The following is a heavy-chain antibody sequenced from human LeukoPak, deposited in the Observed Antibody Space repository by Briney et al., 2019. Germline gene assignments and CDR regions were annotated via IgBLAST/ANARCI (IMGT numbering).Heavy chain of an antibody. J-gene: IGHJ4*02. Sequence: GGSLRLSCAASGFSFGSYGLSWVRQAPGKGLQWISYISGYSGPAYYADSVEGRFTISRDNAKNSVFLQMNSVRAEDTAVYYCARDLDTGNYFFAYWGQGTPVIVSS. CDR1: GFSFGSYG. CDR2: ISGYSGPA. D-gene: IGHD3-9*01. CDR3: ARDLDTGNYFFAY. V-gene: IGHV3-48*04.